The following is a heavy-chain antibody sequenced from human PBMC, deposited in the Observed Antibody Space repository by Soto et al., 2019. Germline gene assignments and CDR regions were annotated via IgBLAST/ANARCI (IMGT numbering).Heavy chain of an antibody. CDR3: ARGPVGPDGPGDY. Sequence: QVQLVQSGAEVKKPGASVKVSCKASGYTFTSYAMHWVRQAPGQRLEWMGWINAGNGNTKYSQKFQGRVTITRDTSASTAYMEQSSLRSEDTAVYYCARGPVGPDGPGDYWGQGTLVTVSS. CDR2: INAGNGNT. V-gene: IGHV1-3*01. J-gene: IGHJ4*02. CDR1: GYTFTSYA.